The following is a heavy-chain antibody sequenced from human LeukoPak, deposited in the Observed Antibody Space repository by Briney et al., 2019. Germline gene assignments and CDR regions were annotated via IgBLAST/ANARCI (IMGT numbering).Heavy chain of an antibody. CDR1: GGSSSGYY. D-gene: IGHD3-22*01. J-gene: IGHJ4*02. CDR2: INHSGST. Sequence: SETLSLTCAVYGGSSSGYYWSWIRQPPGKGLEWIGEINHSGSTNYNPSLKSRVTISVDTSKNQFSLKLSSVTAADTAVYYCARGESYYDSSGLNYWGQGTLVTVSS. CDR3: ARGESYYDSSGLNY. V-gene: IGHV4-34*01.